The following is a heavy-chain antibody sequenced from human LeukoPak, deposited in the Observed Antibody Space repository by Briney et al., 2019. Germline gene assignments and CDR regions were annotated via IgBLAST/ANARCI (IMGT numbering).Heavy chain of an antibody. Sequence: GGSLRLSCAASGFTFSSDGMHWVRQAPGKGLEWVAFIRYDGSNKYYADSVKGLFTISIDNSKNTLYLQMNSLRAEDTAVYYCAKDRLIVGATHLDYWGQGTLVTVSS. CDR2: IRYDGSNK. V-gene: IGHV3-30*02. D-gene: IGHD1-26*01. CDR1: GFTFSSDG. J-gene: IGHJ4*02. CDR3: AKDRLIVGATHLDY.